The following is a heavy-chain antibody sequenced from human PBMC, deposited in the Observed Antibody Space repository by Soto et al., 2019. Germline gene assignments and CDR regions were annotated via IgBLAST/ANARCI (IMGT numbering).Heavy chain of an antibody. D-gene: IGHD2-2*01. CDR2: ISWNSGSI. Sequence: GGSLRLSCAASGFTFDDYAMHWVRQAPGKGLEWVSGISWNSGSIGYADSVKGRFTISRDNAKNSLYLQMNSLRAEDTALYYCAKSVPAAIGYYYYYMDVWGKGTTVTVSS. CDR1: GFTFDDYA. CDR3: AKSVPAAIGYYYYYMDV. V-gene: IGHV3-9*01. J-gene: IGHJ6*03.